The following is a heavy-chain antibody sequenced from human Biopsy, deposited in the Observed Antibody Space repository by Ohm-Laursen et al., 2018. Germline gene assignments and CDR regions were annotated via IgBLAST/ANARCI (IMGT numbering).Heavy chain of an antibody. V-gene: IGHV1-2*02. CDR2: INCKTGAT. J-gene: IGHJ4*02. D-gene: IGHD2-8*01. CDR3: ARDPLNGHKHFDY. Sequence: ASVTVSCKASSYTFTDYNIHWMRQAPGQGLEWLGCINCKTGATNYAQKFQGTVTMTRDTSISTAYLALGSLRSADTAIYYCARDPLNGHKHFDYWGQGSLVTVSS. CDR1: SYTFTDYN.